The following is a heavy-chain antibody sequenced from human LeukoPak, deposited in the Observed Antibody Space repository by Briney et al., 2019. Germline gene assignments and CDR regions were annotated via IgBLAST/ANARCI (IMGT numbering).Heavy chain of an antibody. CDR3: ARHRLRWSHDAFDI. Sequence: SETLSFTCTVSGGSISSYYWSWIRQPPGKGLEWIGYIYYSGSTNYNPSLKSRVTISVDTSKNQFSLKLSSVTAADTAVYYCARHRLRWSHDAFDIWGQGTMVTVSS. V-gene: IGHV4-59*08. J-gene: IGHJ3*02. D-gene: IGHD4-17*01. CDR2: IYYSGST. CDR1: GGSISSYY.